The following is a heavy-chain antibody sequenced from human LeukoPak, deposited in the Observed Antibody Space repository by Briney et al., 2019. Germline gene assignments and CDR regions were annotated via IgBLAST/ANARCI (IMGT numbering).Heavy chain of an antibody. Sequence: GGSLRLSCAASGFTFSSYEMNWVRQAPGKGLEWVSYISSSGSTIYYADSVEGRFTISRDNAKNSLYLQMNSLRAEDTAVYYCAIDRVYYYGSGSPHWFDPWGQGTLVTVSS. D-gene: IGHD3-10*01. CDR2: ISSSGSTI. CDR1: GFTFSSYE. J-gene: IGHJ5*02. V-gene: IGHV3-48*03. CDR3: AIDRVYYYGSGSPHWFDP.